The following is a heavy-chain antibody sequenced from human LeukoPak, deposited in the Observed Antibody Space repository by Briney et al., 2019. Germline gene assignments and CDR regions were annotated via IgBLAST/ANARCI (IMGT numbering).Heavy chain of an antibody. Sequence: GASVKVSCKASGYTFAGYYMHWERQAPGQGLEWMGWINPNSGGTNYAQKFQGRVTMTRDTSISTAYMELSRLRSDDTAVYYCARDLYYYDSSGTGNCYFDYWGQGTLVTVSS. J-gene: IGHJ4*02. CDR2: INPNSGGT. CDR1: GYTFAGYY. D-gene: IGHD3-22*01. V-gene: IGHV1-2*02. CDR3: ARDLYYYDSSGTGNCYFDY.